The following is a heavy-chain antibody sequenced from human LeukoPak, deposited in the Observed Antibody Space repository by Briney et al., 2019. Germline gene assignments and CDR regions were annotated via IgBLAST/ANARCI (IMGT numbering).Heavy chain of an antibody. D-gene: IGHD6-13*01. J-gene: IGHJ4*02. Sequence: GGSLRLSCAASGFTFSSYAITWVRQAPGKGLEWVSGISGSGGSTYDTDSVKGRFTISRDNSKNTVYLQMNSLRAEDTAAYYCAKTYSGTWYPDYWGQGTLVTVSS. V-gene: IGHV3-23*01. CDR3: AKTYSGTWYPDY. CDR2: ISGSGGST. CDR1: GFTFSSYA.